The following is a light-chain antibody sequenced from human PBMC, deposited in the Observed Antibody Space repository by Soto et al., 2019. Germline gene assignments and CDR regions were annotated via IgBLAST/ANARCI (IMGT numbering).Light chain of an antibody. CDR1: SSDVGSHNF. CDR2: DVI. Sequence: QSALTQPPSASGSPGQSVTISCTGTSSDVGSHNFVSWYQHHPGKAPKLMLYDVIKRPSGVPDRFSGSKSGNTASLTVSGLQAEDEADYYCSSYGGSNNYVVFGGGTQLTVL. CDR3: SSYGGSNNYVV. V-gene: IGLV2-8*01. J-gene: IGLJ2*01.